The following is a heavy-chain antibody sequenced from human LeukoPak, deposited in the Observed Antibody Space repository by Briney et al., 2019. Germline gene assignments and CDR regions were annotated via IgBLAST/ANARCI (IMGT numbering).Heavy chain of an antibody. V-gene: IGHV4-59*01. Sequence: NPSETLSLTCTVSGGSISSYYWSRIRQPPGKGLEWIGYIYYSGSTNYNPSLKSRVTISVDTSKNQFSLKLSSVTAADTAVYYCARDRSRGSYLRPIYYYGMDVWGQGTTVTVSS. CDR2: IYYSGST. CDR1: GGSISSYY. CDR3: ARDRSRGSYLRPIYYYGMDV. D-gene: IGHD1-26*01. J-gene: IGHJ6*02.